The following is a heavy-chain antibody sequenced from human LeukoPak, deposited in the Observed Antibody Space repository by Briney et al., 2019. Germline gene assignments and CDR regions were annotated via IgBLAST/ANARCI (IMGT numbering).Heavy chain of an antibody. CDR1: GFTFSSYA. Sequence: GGSLRLSCAASGFTFSSYAMSWVRQAPGKGLEWVSVISDSGTTTYYADSVKGRFTISRDNSKNTLYLQMNSLRAEDTAVYYCAKATSTVVTPLDYWGQGTLVTVSS. CDR3: AKATSTVVTPLDY. D-gene: IGHD4-23*01. V-gene: IGHV3-23*01. CDR2: ISDSGTTT. J-gene: IGHJ4*02.